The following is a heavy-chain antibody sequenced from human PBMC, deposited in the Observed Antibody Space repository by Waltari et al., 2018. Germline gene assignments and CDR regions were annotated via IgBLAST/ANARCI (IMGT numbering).Heavy chain of an antibody. V-gene: IGHV4-61*02. CDR1: GGSISSGSYY. D-gene: IGHD6-13*01. CDR2: IYTSGNT. CDR3: ARAQHSGGLAAAAIDAFDI. Sequence: QAQLQESGPGLVKPSQTLSLTCTVSGGSISSGSYYWSWIRQPAGKGLEWIGRIYTSGNTNYHPSLKSRVTMSVDTSKNEFSLKLSSVTAADTAVYYCARAQHSGGLAAAAIDAFDIWGQGTMVTVSS. J-gene: IGHJ3*02.